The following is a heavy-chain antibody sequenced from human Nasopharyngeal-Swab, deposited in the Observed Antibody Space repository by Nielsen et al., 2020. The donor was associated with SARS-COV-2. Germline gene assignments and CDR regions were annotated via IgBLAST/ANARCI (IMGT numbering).Heavy chain of an antibody. CDR2: MNPNSGNT. CDR3: ARGRATMIVVVITPYYYYGMGV. Sequence: ASVKVSCKASGYTFTSYDINWVRQATGQGLEWMGWMNPNSGNTGYAQKFQGRVTMTRNTSISTAYMELSSLRSEDTAVYYCARGRATMIVVVITPYYYYGMGVWGQGTTVTVSS. V-gene: IGHV1-8*01. D-gene: IGHD3-22*01. J-gene: IGHJ6*02. CDR1: GYTFTSYD.